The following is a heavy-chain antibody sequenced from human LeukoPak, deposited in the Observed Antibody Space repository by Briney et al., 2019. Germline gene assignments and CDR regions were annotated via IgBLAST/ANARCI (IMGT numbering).Heavy chain of an antibody. CDR2: INQDGSEK. CDR3: VIVGSTTPDC. J-gene: IGHJ4*02. D-gene: IGHD1-26*01. CDR1: GFTFSSYW. V-gene: IGHV3-7*03. Sequence: GGSLRLSCAASGFTFSSYWRTWVRQAPGKGLEWVANINQDGSEKFYVDSLKGRFTISRDNDKNSLHLQMNSLRAEATAVYYCVIVGSTTPDCWGQGTLVTVSS.